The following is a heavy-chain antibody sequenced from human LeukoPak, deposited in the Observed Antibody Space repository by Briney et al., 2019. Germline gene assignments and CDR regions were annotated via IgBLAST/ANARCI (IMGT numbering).Heavy chain of an antibody. V-gene: IGHV1-2*02. CDR2: INPNSGGT. J-gene: IGHJ5*02. Sequence: ASVKVSCKASGYSFASYGITWVRQAPGQGLEWMGWINPNSGGTNYAQKFQGRVTMTRDTSISTAYMELSRLRSDDTAVYYCARDLGGGDCPWGQGTLVTVSS. CDR1: GYSFASYG. D-gene: IGHD2-21*02. CDR3: ARDLGGGDCP.